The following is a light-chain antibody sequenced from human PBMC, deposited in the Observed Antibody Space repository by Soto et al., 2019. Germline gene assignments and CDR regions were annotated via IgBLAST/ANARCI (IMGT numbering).Light chain of an antibody. CDR3: LQTYTVPRT. CDR1: QSISTS. CDR2: DAS. V-gene: IGKV1-39*01. J-gene: IGKJ2*01. Sequence: DIQMTQSPSSLSASVGDRVTITCRASQSISTSLCWFQQKPGRAPKLLIPDASTLQSGVPSRFRGSGFGTDFTLTISSLQPEDFAAYYCLQTYTVPRTFGQGTNLDIK.